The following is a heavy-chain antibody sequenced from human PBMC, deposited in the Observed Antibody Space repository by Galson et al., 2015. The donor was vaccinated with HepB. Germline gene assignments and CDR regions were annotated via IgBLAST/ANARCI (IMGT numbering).Heavy chain of an antibody. Sequence: SLRLSCAASGFTFTNYVVHWVRQVPGKGLEWVAVISYDGSNEYYADSVKGRFTISRDNSKNTLYLQMNSLRAEDTAVYYCARAASYYYDSRGAFDIWGQGTMVTVSS. CDR1: GFTFTNYV. CDR2: ISYDGSNE. V-gene: IGHV3-30-3*01. D-gene: IGHD3-22*01. CDR3: ARAASYYYDSRGAFDI. J-gene: IGHJ3*02.